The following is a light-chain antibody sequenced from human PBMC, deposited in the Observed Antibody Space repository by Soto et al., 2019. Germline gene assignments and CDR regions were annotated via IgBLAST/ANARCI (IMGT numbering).Light chain of an antibody. Sequence: IVLTQSPATLSLSPGERATLSCRASQSVSSYLAWYQQKPGQAPRLLIYDASNRATGIPARFSGSGSGTDFTLTISRLEPEDFAVYYCQQYGDLPWTFGQGTKVDIK. CDR3: QQYGDLPWT. J-gene: IGKJ1*01. V-gene: IGKV3-11*01. CDR2: DAS. CDR1: QSVSSY.